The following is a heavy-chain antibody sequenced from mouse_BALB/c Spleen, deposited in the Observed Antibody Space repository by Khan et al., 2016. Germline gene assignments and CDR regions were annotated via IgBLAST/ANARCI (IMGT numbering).Heavy chain of an antibody. CDR1: GYTFTNYG. CDR3: AGRVTTTGFDY. V-gene: IGHV9-3*02. CDR2: INTNTGEP. D-gene: IGHD2-2*01. J-gene: IGHJ2*01. Sequence: QIQLVQSGPELKKPGETVKISCKASGYTFTNYGMNWVKQAPGKGLKWMGWINTNTGEPTYAEEFKGRFAFSLETSASTAYLQINNLKNEDTATXLCAGRVTTTGFDYWGQGTTLTVSS.